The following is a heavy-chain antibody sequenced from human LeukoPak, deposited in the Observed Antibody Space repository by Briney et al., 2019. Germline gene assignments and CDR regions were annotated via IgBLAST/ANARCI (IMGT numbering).Heavy chain of an antibody. V-gene: IGHV1-2*02. CDR3: ARGGLSGSYYDYFHH. D-gene: IGHD1-26*01. Sequence: GASVKVSCKASGYTFTGYYIHWVRQAPGQGLEWVGWINPHSGDTNYAQNFQGRVTMTRDTSISTAYMELSRLRSDDTAVFYCARGGLSGSYYDYFHHWGQGTLVTVSS. J-gene: IGHJ1*01. CDR1: GYTFTGYY. CDR2: INPHSGDT.